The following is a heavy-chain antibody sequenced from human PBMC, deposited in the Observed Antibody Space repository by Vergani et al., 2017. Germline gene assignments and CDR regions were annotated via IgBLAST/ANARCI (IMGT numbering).Heavy chain of an antibody. V-gene: IGHV4-34*01. CDR3: ARGGRQWLGRTYFDY. Sequence: QVQLQQWGAGLLKPSETLSLTCAVYGGSFSGYYWSWIRQPPGKGLEWIGEINHSGSTNYNPSLKSRVTISVDTSKNQFSLKLSSVTAADTAVYYCARGGRQWLGRTYFDYWGQVTLVTVSS. D-gene: IGHD6-19*01. CDR2: INHSGST. J-gene: IGHJ4*02. CDR1: GGSFSGYY.